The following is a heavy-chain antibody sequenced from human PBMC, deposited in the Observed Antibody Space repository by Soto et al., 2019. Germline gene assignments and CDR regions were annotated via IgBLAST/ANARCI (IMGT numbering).Heavy chain of an antibody. CDR1: GFTFSSYA. D-gene: IGHD6-6*01. V-gene: IGHV3-23*01. J-gene: IGHJ6*02. CDR3: AKDYSADRLSYYYGMDV. Sequence: GGSLRLSCAASGFTFSSYAMSWVRQAPGKGLEWVSAISGSGGSTYYADSVKGRFTISRDNSKNTLYLQMNSLRAEDTAVYYCAKDYSADRLSYYYGMDVWGQGTTVTVSS. CDR2: ISGSGGST.